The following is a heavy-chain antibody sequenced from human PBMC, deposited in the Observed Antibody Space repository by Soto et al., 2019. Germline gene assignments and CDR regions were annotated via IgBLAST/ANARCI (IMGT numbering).Heavy chain of an antibody. CDR1: GFTFSSYG. J-gene: IGHJ3*02. CDR3: ARGGYYYGSGSYLNAFDI. CDR2: IWYDGSNK. V-gene: IGHV3-33*01. Sequence: PGGSLRLSCAASGFTFSSYGMHWVRQAPGKGLEWVAVIWYDGSNKYYADSVKGRFTISRDNSKNTLYLQMNSLRAEDTAVYYCARGGYYYGSGSYLNAFDIWGQGTVVTVSS. D-gene: IGHD3-10*01.